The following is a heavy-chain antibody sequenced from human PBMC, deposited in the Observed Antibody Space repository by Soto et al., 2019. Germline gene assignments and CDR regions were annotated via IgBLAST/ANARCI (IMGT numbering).Heavy chain of an antibody. D-gene: IGHD3-10*01. CDR2: IWYDGSEK. Sequence: GGSLRLSCAASGFTFSSNGMHWVRQAPGKGLEWLAVIWYDGSEKYYADSVKGRFTISRDNSKNMVYLQMNSLRAEDTAVYFCARWGDNKVFDYWGQGTLVTVSS. J-gene: IGHJ4*02. V-gene: IGHV3-33*01. CDR1: GFTFSSNG. CDR3: ARWGDNKVFDY.